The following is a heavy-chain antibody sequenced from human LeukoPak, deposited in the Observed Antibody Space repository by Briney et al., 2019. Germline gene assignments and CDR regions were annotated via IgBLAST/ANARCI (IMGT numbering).Heavy chain of an antibody. Sequence: GGSLRLSCAASGFTFSSYSMNWVRQAPGKGLEWVSSISRRSRHVYYAGSVKGRFTISRDDARNSLYLQMNSLRAEDMAVYFCVRDLLGSGSTTAYLYHWGQGTLVTVSS. CDR1: GFTFSSYS. CDR3: VRDLLGSGSTTAYLYH. D-gene: IGHD3-10*01. CDR2: ISRRSRHV. J-gene: IGHJ1*01. V-gene: IGHV3-21*01.